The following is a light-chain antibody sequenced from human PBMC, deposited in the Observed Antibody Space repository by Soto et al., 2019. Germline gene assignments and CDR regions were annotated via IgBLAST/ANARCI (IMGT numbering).Light chain of an antibody. J-gene: IGKJ4*01. CDR1: QSISSY. V-gene: IGKV1-39*01. CDR3: QQTYSIPLT. CDR2: AAS. Sequence: DIQMTQSPSSLSASVGDRVTITCRASQSISSYLNWYQQKPGKAPKLLIYAASNLQSGGPSRFSGSGSGTDFTLTISSLQPEDFATYYCQQTYSIPLTFGGGTKVEIK.